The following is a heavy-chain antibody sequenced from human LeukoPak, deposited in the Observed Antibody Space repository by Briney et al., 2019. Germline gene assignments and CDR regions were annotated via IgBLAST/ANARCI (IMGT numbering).Heavy chain of an antibody. CDR2: MNPNSGNT. CDR3: ARGITMVRGVYNWFDP. V-gene: IGHV1-8*01. D-gene: IGHD3-10*01. Sequence: ASVKVSCKASGYTFTSYDINWVRQATGQGLEWMGWMNPNSGNTGCAQKFQGRVTMTRNTSISTAYMELSSLRSEDTAVYYCARGITMVRGVYNWFDPWGQGTLVTVSS. J-gene: IGHJ5*02. CDR1: GYTFTSYD.